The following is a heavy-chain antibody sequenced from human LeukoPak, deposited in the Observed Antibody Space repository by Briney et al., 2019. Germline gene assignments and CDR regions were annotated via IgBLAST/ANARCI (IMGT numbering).Heavy chain of an antibody. J-gene: IGHJ4*02. CDR3: ATDPSGPSDSSGWYYFDN. V-gene: IGHV3-7*01. Sequence: GGSLRLSCAASGFIVSNYCMGWVRQAPGKGLEWVAYIKQDASETYYVDSVRGRFSISRDNAKNSLFLRMNSLRAEDTAVYYCATDPSGPSDSSGWYYFDNWGQGTLVTVSS. CDR2: IKQDASET. D-gene: IGHD6-19*01. CDR1: GFIVSNYC.